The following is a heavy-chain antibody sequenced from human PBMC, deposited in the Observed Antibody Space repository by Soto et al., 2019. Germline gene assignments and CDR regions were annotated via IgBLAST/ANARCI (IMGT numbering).Heavy chain of an antibody. Sequence: GXSVKVSCKASGYIFTGYYVNWVRQAPVQGLEWMGWINPNSGDTSFLQKFQGRVSMTTDTSINTAYMELSRVTSDDTAVYYCARPFCSSNSCHNWFDSWGQGTLVTVSS. CDR3: ARPFCSSNSCHNWFDS. CDR2: INPNSGDT. J-gene: IGHJ5*01. CDR1: GYIFTGYY. V-gene: IGHV1-2*02. D-gene: IGHD2-2*01.